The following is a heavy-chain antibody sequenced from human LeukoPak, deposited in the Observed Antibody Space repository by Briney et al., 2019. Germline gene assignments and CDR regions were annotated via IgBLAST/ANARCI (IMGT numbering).Heavy chain of an antibody. Sequence: SETLSLTCTVSGGSISSYYWSWIRQPPGKGLEWIGYIYYSGSTYYNPSLKSRVAISVDTSKNQFSLKLSSVTAADTAVYYCARQGYSSGWDATDYWGQGTLVTVSS. CDR3: ARQGYSSGWDATDY. CDR2: IYYSGST. J-gene: IGHJ4*02. CDR1: GGSISSYY. V-gene: IGHV4-59*08. D-gene: IGHD6-19*01.